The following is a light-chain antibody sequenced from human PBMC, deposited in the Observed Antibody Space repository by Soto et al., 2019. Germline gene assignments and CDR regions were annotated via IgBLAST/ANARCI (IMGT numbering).Light chain of an antibody. Sequence: QAVVTQPPSVSGAQGQRFPTSCIGRSPNIGAGYNVHWYQQLPGTAPKLLIYGNSNRPSGVPDRFSGSKSGTSASLAITGLQAEDEADYYCQSYDSSLSGYVFGTGTKVTVL. CDR2: GNS. V-gene: IGLV1-40*01. CDR3: QSYDSSLSGYV. J-gene: IGLJ1*01. CDR1: SPNIGAGYN.